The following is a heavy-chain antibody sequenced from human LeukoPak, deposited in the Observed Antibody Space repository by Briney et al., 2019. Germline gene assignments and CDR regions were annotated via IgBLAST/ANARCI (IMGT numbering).Heavy chain of an antibody. CDR2: IRYDGSNK. V-gene: IGHV3-30*02. CDR3: ATYYYDSSGYTPDAFDI. Sequence: GGSLRLSCAASGFTFSSYGMHWVRQAPGKGLEWVAFIRYDGSNKYYADSVKGRFTISRDNSKNTLYLQMNSLRAEDTAVYYCATYYYDSSGYTPDAFDIWGQGTMVTVSS. J-gene: IGHJ3*02. D-gene: IGHD3-22*01. CDR1: GFTFSSYG.